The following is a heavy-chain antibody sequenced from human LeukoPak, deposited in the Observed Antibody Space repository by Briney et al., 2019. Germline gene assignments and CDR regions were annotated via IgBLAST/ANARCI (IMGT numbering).Heavy chain of an antibody. V-gene: IGHV4-59*08. CDR2: MYYSGST. J-gene: IGHJ4*02. D-gene: IGHD2-21*01. CDR1: GASVSSYY. Sequence: PSETLSLTCTVSGASVSSYYWSWIRQPPGKRLEWIGFMYYSGSTNYNSSLKSRVTISLDTSRNQFSLKLSSVTAADTAVYYCARKVGMSFDYWGQGTLVTASS. CDR3: ARKVGMSFDY.